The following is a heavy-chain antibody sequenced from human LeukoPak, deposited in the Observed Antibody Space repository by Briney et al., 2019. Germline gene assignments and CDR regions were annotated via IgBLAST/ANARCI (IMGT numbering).Heavy chain of an antibody. J-gene: IGHJ4*02. CDR1: GFTFSDYA. CDR3: VRESPARHFDFDY. D-gene: IGHD6-6*01. Sequence: PGGSLRLSCATSGFTFSDYAMTWVRQSPGKGLDWVSVIITSGATYYADSVRRRFTISRDNSKSTLYSQMNSLRVDDTAIYYCVRESPARHFDFDYWGQGALVTVSS. CDR2: IITSGAT. V-gene: IGHV3-23*01.